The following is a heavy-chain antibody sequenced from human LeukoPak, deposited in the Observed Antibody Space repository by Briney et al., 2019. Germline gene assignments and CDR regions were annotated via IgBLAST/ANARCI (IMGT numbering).Heavy chain of an antibody. J-gene: IGHJ3*02. CDR1: GGSISSYY. D-gene: IGHD2-15*01. CDR3: AREDIVVVVAPSSPAFDI. CDR2: IYTSGST. Sequence: SETLSLTCTVSGGSISSYYWSWIRQPAGKGLEWIGRIYTSGSTNYNPSLKSRVTMSVDTSKNQFSLKLSSVTAADTAVYYCAREDIVVVVAPSSPAFDIWGQGTMVTVSS. V-gene: IGHV4-4*07.